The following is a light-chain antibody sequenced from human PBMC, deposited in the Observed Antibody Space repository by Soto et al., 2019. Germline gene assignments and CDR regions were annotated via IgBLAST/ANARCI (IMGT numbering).Light chain of an antibody. Sequence: EIVMTQSPATVPVSPGEIVTLYFRASQSVSIDLAWYQQKPGQAPRLLIYGASTRATDIPARFSGSGSGTEFTLTISSLQPDDFATYYCQQYNSYPWTFGQGTKVDIK. V-gene: IGKV3-15*01. CDR2: GAS. CDR1: QSVSID. CDR3: QQYNSYPWT. J-gene: IGKJ1*01.